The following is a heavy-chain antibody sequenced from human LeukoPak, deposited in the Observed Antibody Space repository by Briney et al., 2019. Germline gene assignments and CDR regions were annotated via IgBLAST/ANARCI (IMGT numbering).Heavy chain of an antibody. CDR2: ISYDGSNK. V-gene: IGHV3-30*18. D-gene: IGHD4-17*01. J-gene: IGHJ4*02. Sequence: GGSLRLSCAASGVTFRSYGMHWVRQAPGKGLEWVAVISYDGSNKYYADSVKGRFTISRDNSKNTLYLQMNSLRAEDTAVYYCAKVRRIYGDYDYFDYWGQGTLVTVSS. CDR1: GVTFRSYG. CDR3: AKVRRIYGDYDYFDY.